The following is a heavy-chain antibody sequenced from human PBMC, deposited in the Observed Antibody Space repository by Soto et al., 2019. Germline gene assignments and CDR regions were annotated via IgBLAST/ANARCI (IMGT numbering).Heavy chain of an antibody. V-gene: IGHV3-21*01. CDR3: ARRYYYDSENRDAFDI. D-gene: IGHD3-22*01. J-gene: IGHJ3*02. CDR1: GFTFSSYS. Sequence: GGSLRLSCSASGFTFSSYSMNWVRRAPGKGLEWVSSISSGRSYIFYADSVKGRFTISRDNAKNSLYLQMNSLRAEDTAVYYCARRYYYDSENRDAFDIWGQGTLVTVSS. CDR2: ISSGRSYI.